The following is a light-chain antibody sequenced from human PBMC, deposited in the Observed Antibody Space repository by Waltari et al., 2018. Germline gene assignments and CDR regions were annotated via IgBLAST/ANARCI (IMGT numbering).Light chain of an antibody. Sequence: QSALTQPRSVSGSPGQSVPISCSGTSSDVGSYNFVSWYQQHPGNAPKLLLYDIFKRPSGVPDRFSGSNSGNTASLTISGLQTEDESDYYCCSYAGSYTFVFGGGTQLTVL. CDR2: DIF. CDR1: SSDVGSYNF. CDR3: CSYAGSYTFV. V-gene: IGLV2-11*01. J-gene: IGLJ7*01.